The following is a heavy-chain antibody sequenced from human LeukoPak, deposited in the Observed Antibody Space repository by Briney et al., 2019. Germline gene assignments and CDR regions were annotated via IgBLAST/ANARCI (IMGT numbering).Heavy chain of an antibody. Sequence: PSETLSITCTVYSDSNECDAVEGRSSNQTPARGRERIRSGHYTRSYSGTTYYNQSLESRVTVSTDRSKTLCSLKLTSVTAADTAVYYCVAEEYGTGSYYKSAFWGKGALVTVSS. V-gene: IGHV4-39*01. CDR2: GHYTRSYSGTT. J-gene: IGHJ4*02. CDR3: VAEEYGTGSYYKSAF. CDR1: SDSNECDAVE. D-gene: IGHD3-10*01.